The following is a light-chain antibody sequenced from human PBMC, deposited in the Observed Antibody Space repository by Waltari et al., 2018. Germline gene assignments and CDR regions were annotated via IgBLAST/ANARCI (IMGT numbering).Light chain of an antibody. J-gene: IGKJ1*01. CDR1: ESIGRT. V-gene: IGKV3-20*01. CDR3: QKYGTRPAT. Sequence: EIVLTHSPGTLSLSPGERATLSCRASESIGRTLAWYQQKPGQPPRLLVYDASSRATGIPGRFSGSGSGTDFSLTISRLETEDFTVYNCQKYGTRPATFGQGTKVEIK. CDR2: DAS.